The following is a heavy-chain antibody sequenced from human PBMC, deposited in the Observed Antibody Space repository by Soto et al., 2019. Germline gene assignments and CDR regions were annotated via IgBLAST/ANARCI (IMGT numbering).Heavy chain of an antibody. Sequence: EMQLVESGGGLVQPGRSLRLSCAGSGFTFDEYAMHWVRQTPGKGLEWVSGISWNSGTIAYADSVKGRFTISRDNANTSRHVHMTGLRAEDTALYYCAKIRRPIAVAGAIDFWGQGEMVTVSS. CDR2: ISWNSGTI. D-gene: IGHD6-19*01. CDR1: GFTFDEYA. J-gene: IGHJ4*03. CDR3: AKIRRPIAVAGAIDF. V-gene: IGHV3-9*01.